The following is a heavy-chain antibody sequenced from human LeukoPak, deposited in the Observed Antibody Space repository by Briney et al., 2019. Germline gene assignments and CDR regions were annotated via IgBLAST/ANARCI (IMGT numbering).Heavy chain of an antibody. CDR3: ARDRGSTSSSGDVDYYYYYMDV. CDR1: GGTFSSYA. J-gene: IGHJ6*03. D-gene: IGHD2-2*01. CDR2: IIPILGIA. V-gene: IGHV1-69*04. Sequence: ASVKVSCKASGGTFSSYAISWVRQAPGQGLEWMGRIIPILGIANYAQKFQGRVTITADKSTSTAYMELRSLRSDDTAVYYCARDRGSTSSSGDVDYYYYYMDVWGKGTTVTVSS.